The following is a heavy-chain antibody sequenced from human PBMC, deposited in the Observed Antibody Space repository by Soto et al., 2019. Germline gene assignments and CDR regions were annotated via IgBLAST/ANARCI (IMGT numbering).Heavy chain of an antibody. J-gene: IGHJ6*02. D-gene: IGHD4-4*01. Sequence: ASVKVSCKASGYTFTGYYMHWVRQAPGQGLEWMGWINPNSGGTNYAQKFQGWVTMTRDTSISTAYMELSRLRSDDTAVYYCARTSNPPYYYGMDVWGQGTTVTVS. V-gene: IGHV1-2*04. CDR2: INPNSGGT. CDR3: ARTSNPPYYYGMDV. CDR1: GYTFTGYY.